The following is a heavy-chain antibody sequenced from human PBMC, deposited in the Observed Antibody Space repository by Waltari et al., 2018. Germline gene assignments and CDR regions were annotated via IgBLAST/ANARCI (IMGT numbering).Heavy chain of an antibody. D-gene: IGHD2-15*01. CDR3: ARLCSGGACRNWFDP. J-gene: IGHJ5*02. Sequence: QVQLQESGPGLVKPSETLSLTCTISGGSISSHYWSWIRQPPGKGLEWLGYIYYSGSTNYNPSLKSRVAISMDTSKKQFSLKVNSVTAADTAVYYCARLCSGGACRNWFDPWGPGTLVTVSS. CDR2: IYYSGST. CDR1: GGSISSHY. V-gene: IGHV4-59*11.